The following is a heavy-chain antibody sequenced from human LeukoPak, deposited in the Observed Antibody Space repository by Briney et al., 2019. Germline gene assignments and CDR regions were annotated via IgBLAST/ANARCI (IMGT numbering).Heavy chain of an antibody. J-gene: IGHJ4*02. V-gene: IGHV4-30-4*01. Sequence: PSETLSLTCTVSGGSIRSGDYSWGWIRQPPGKGLEWIGYIYYSGSTYYNPSLKSRVTISVDTSKNQFSLKLSSVTAADTAVYYCARGAVADYWGQGTLVTVSS. CDR1: GGSIRSGDYS. CDR3: ARGAVADY. D-gene: IGHD6-19*01. CDR2: IYYSGST.